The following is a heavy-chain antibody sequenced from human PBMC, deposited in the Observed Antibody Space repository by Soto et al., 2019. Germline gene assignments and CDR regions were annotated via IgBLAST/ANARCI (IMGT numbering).Heavy chain of an antibody. D-gene: IGHD1-26*01. V-gene: IGHV3-33*01. CDR1: GFTFSSSG. CDR3: ARDIEVGETAFDD. CDR2: IWYDGSNK. J-gene: IGHJ4*02. Sequence: GGSLRLSCAAFGFTFSSSGMHWVGQSPGKGLEGVAVIWYDGSNKYYADSVKGRFPIYRANSKNTLYLQMNSLRAEDTAVYYCARDIEVGETAFDDWGQGSLVTVSS.